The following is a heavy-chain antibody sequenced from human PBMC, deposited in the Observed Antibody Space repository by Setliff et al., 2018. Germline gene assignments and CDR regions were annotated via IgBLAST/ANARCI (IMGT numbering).Heavy chain of an antibody. CDR2: ISWDGSST. CDR1: GFNFDEFA. J-gene: IGHJ4*02. D-gene: IGHD5-12*01. V-gene: IGHV3-43D*04. Sequence: PGESLKISCVGSGFNFDEFAMHWVRQAPGKGLEWVSFISWDGSSTSYADSVTGRFTISRDNSKVSLFLEMNSLTTEDTALYYCTKDRSDSGYAGFDYWGQGSQVTVS. CDR3: TKDRSDSGYAGFDY.